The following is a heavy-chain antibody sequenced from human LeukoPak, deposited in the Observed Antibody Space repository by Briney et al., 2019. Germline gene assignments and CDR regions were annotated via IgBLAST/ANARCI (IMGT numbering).Heavy chain of an antibody. J-gene: IGHJ5*02. D-gene: IGHD3-3*01. CDR1: GFTFSNAW. CDR3: TTDRGYDFWSGYYTRSGYDWFDP. CDR2: IKSKTDGGTT. V-gene: IGHV3-15*01. Sequence: PGGSLRLSCAASGFTFSNAWMSWVRQAPGKGLEWVGRIKSKTDGGTTDYAAPVKGRFTISRDDSKNTLYLQMNSLKTEDTAVYYCTTDRGYDFWSGYYTRSGYDWFDPWGQGTLVTVSS.